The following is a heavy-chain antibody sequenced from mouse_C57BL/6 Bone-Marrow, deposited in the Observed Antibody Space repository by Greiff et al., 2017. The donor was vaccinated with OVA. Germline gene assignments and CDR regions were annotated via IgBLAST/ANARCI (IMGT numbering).Heavy chain of an antibody. CDR1: GFTFSDYG. D-gene: IGHD1-1*01. CDR3: AREDYYGSRAWFAY. Sequence: EVQGVESGGGLVKPGGSLKLSCAASGFTFSDYGMHWVRQAPEKGLEWVAYISSGSSTIYYADTVKGRFTISRDNAKNTLFLQMTSLRSEDTAMYYCAREDYYGSRAWFAYWGQGTRVTVSA. J-gene: IGHJ3*01. CDR2: ISSGSSTI. V-gene: IGHV5-17*01.